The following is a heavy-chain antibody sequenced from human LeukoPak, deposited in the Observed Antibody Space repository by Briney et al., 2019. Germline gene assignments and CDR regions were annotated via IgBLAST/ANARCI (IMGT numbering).Heavy chain of an antibody. J-gene: IGHJ4*02. CDR1: GFIFSNYW. CDR3: ARDWRSALDY. D-gene: IGHD6-6*01. CDR2: INRDGGTT. V-gene: IGHV3-74*01. Sequence: GGSLRLSCAASGFIFSNYWMHWVRQAPGKGLVWVSGINRDGGTTSYADSVKGRFTVSRDNAKNTLFVEMSSLRAEDTAVYYCARDWRSALDYWGQGSLVTVSS.